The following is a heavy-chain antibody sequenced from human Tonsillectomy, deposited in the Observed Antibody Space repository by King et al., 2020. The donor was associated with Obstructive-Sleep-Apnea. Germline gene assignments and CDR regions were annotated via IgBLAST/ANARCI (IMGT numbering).Heavy chain of an antibody. Sequence: VQLGESGGGLAQPGGPLRLSCAASGFTFSSFLMHWVRQAPGRGLVWVSRISSDGSTTPSADSVKGRFTISRDNAKNTLYLQMNPLRAEDTAVYYCSTLPAAGDHGGVDYWGQGTLVTVSS. CDR3: STLPAAGDHGGVDY. CDR1: GFTFSSFL. D-gene: IGHD4-17*01. J-gene: IGHJ4*02. CDR2: ISSDGSTT. V-gene: IGHV3-74*01.